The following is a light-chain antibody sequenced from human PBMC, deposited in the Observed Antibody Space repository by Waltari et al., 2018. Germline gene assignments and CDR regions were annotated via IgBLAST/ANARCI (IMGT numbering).Light chain of an antibody. CDR3: QQSYSTPPIT. V-gene: IGKV1-39*01. CDR2: AAS. J-gene: IGKJ5*01. CDR1: QSISSY. Sequence: SLSASVGDRVTITCRASQSISSYLNWYQQKPGKAPKLLIYAASSLQSGVPSRFSGSGSGTDFTLTISSLQPEDFATYYCQQSYSTPPITFGQGTRLEIK.